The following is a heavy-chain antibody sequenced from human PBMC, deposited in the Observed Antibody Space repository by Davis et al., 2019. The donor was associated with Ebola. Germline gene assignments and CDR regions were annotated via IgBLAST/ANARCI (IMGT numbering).Heavy chain of an antibody. V-gene: IGHV1-69*06. Sequence: AASVKVSCKASGYTFTSYAISWVRQAPGQGLECMGRIIPIFGATNYAQKFQGRVTMTADRTTNTVYMELGSLASGDTATYYCARDGTMTTIIRTKPRNNWFDPWGQGTLVIVSS. CDR3: ARDGTMTTIIRTKPRNNWFDP. J-gene: IGHJ5*02. CDR1: GYTFTSYA. CDR2: IIPIFGAT. D-gene: IGHD4-17*01.